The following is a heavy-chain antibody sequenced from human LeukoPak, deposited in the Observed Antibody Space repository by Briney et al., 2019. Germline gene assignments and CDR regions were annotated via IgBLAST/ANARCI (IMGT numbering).Heavy chain of an antibody. V-gene: IGHV1-2*02. J-gene: IGHJ4*02. CDR2: INPNSGGT. D-gene: IGHD3-22*01. CDR3: ARDLPRTPYYYDSSGN. CDR1: GYTFNGYY. Sequence: ASVKVSCKGSGYTFNGYYMHWVRQAPGQGLEWMGWINPNSGGTNYAQKFQGRVTMTRDTSISTAYMELSRLRSDDTAVYYCARDLPRTPYYYDSSGNWGQGTLVTVSS.